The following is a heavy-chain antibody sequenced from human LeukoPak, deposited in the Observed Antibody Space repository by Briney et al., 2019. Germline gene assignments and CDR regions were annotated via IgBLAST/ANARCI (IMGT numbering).Heavy chain of an antibody. CDR2: IYYSGTT. D-gene: IGHD5-24*01. V-gene: IGHV4-59*01. CDR1: GGSISSYY. J-gene: IGHJ4*02. Sequence: SETLSLTCTVSGGSISSYYWSWIRQPPGKGLEWIGHIYYSGTTNYNPSLNSRVTISVDTSKNQFSLKLSSVTAADTAVYYCARQRDGSQWGFDYWGQGTLVTVSS. CDR3: ARQRDGSQWGFDY.